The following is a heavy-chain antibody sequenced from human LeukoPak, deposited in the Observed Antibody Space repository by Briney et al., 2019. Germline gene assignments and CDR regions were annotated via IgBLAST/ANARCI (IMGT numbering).Heavy chain of an antibody. CDR2: INPNSGGT. CDR3: ARCRVVSGSCPHGFDY. J-gene: IGHJ4*02. D-gene: IGHD6-13*01. V-gene: IGHV1-2*02. CDR1: GYTFTSYY. Sequence: ASVKVSCKASGYTFTSYYMHWVRQAPGQGLEWMGWINPNSGGTNYAQKFQGRVTMTRDTSISTAYMELSRLRSDDTAVYYCARCRVVSGSCPHGFDYWGQGTLVTVSS.